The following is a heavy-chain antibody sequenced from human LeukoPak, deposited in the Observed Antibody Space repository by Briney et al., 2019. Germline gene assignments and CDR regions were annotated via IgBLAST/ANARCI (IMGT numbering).Heavy chain of an antibody. D-gene: IGHD2-15*01. CDR1: GYTFTGYY. V-gene: IGHV1-2*02. J-gene: IGHJ6*03. CDR3: ARAATYCSGGSCYRGGMDV. Sequence: ASVKVSCKASGYTFTGYYMHWVRQAPGQGLEWMGWINPNSDGTNYAQKFQGRVTMTRDTSISTAYMELSRLRSDDTAVYYCARAATYCSGGSCYRGGMDVWGKGTTVTVSS. CDR2: INPNSDGT.